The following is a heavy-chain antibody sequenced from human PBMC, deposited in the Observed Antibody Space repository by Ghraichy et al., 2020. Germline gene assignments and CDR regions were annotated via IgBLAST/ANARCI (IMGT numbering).Heavy chain of an antibody. D-gene: IGHD4-23*01. CDR3: ARGSTVVRFYYYDATDV. CDR2: ISSSSRFT. V-gene: IGHV3-48*02. J-gene: IGHJ6*02. Sequence: GGSLRLSCEASGFTFSSYSINWVRQAPGKGPEWISVISSSSRFTSYADSVKGRFTVSRDNAKNSLFLQMNSLRDEDTAVYYCARGSTVVRFYYYDATDVWGQGTTVTVSS. CDR1: GFTFSSYS.